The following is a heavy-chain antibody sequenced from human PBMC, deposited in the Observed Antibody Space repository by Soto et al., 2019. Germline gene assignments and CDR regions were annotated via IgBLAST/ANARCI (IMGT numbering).Heavy chain of an antibody. D-gene: IGHD3-3*01. CDR1: GFIFSRYG. J-gene: IGHJ4*02. CDR2: IWSDGGVR. V-gene: IGHV3-33*01. Sequence: QVQLVESGGGVVQPGTSLRLSCAASGFIFSRYGMHWVRQAPGQGLEWVAVIWSDGGVRHYADSVKGRFAISRDNSKNTVSLQMNSLRAEDTAVYYCARDHSSEIYYFDDWGQGTLVTVSS. CDR3: ARDHSSEIYYFDD.